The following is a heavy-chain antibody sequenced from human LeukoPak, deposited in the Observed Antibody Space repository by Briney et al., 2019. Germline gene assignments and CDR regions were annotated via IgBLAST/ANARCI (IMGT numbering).Heavy chain of an antibody. CDR3: ARTRDTAMVFFDY. Sequence: ETLSPTCTVSGGSISSYYWSWIRQPPGKGLEWIGYIYYSGSTNYNPSLKSRVTISVDTSKNQFSLKLSSVTAADTAVYYCARTRDTAMVFFDYWGQGTLVTVSS. V-gene: IGHV4-59*01. CDR1: GGSISSYY. J-gene: IGHJ4*02. CDR2: IYYSGST. D-gene: IGHD5-18*01.